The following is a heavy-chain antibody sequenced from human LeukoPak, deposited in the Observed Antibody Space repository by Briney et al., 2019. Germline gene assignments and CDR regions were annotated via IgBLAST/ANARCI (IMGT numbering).Heavy chain of an antibody. V-gene: IGHV3-66*01. CDR1: GFTVSSNY. CDR3: ARYYYDSSRGAY. Sequence: GRSLRLSCAASGFTVSSNYMSWVRQAPGKGLEWVSVIYSGGSTYDADSVKGRFTISRDNARNTLFLQMNSLRAEDTAVYYCARYYYDSSRGAYWGQGTLVTVSS. D-gene: IGHD3-22*01. J-gene: IGHJ4*02. CDR2: IYSGGST.